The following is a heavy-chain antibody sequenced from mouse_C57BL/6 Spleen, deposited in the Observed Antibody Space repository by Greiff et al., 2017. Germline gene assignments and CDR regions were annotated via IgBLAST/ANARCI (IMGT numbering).Heavy chain of an antibody. D-gene: IGHD2-4*01. Sequence: VQLQQSGTVLARPGASVKMSCKTSGYTFTSYWMHWVKQRPGQGLEWIGAIYPGNSDTSYNQKFKGKAKLTAVTSASTAYMELSSLTNEDSAVYYCTREAYYDYDWFAYWGQGTLVTVSA. CDR1: GYTFTSYW. V-gene: IGHV1-5*01. CDR2: IYPGNSDT. J-gene: IGHJ3*01. CDR3: TREAYYDYDWFAY.